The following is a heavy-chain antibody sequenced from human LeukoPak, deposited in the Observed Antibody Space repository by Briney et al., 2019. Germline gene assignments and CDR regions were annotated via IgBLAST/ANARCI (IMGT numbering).Heavy chain of an antibody. D-gene: IGHD6-6*01. J-gene: IGHJ4*02. V-gene: IGHV3-74*01. Sequence: GGSLRLSCAASGFTFSSYWMHWVRQAPGEGLVWVSRMNSDGSSTSYADSVKGRFTISRDNAKNTLYLQMSSLRAEDTAVYYCARGEYIDSSGTLDYWGQGTLVTVSS. CDR3: ARGEYIDSSGTLDY. CDR1: GFTFSSYW. CDR2: MNSDGSST.